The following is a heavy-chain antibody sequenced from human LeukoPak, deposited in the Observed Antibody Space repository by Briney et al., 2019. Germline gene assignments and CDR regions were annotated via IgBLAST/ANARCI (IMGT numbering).Heavy chain of an antibody. CDR3: AKAQYYVILTGPDLN. V-gene: IGHV3-23*01. Sequence: PGGSLRLSCAACGLTFSSYAMSWVRQAPGKGLEWVSVSSGTGGSTYYADSVKGRFTISRDNSKYTLYLQLNSLRAADTAVYYCAKAQYYVILTGPDLNWCQGTLVTVSS. D-gene: IGHD3-9*01. CDR1: GLTFSSYA. CDR2: SSGTGGST. J-gene: IGHJ4*02.